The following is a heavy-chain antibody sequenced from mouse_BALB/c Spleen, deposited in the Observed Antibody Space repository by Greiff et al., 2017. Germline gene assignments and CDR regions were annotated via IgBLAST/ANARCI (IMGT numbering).Heavy chain of an antibody. D-gene: IGHD2-2*01. CDR3: ARDGYDGFDY. CDR2: INPSTGYT. Sequence: QVQLQQSGAELAKPGASVKMSCKASGYTFTSYWMHWVKQRPGQGLEWIGYINPSTGYTEYNQKFKDKATLTADKSSSTAYMQLSSLTSEDSTVYYCARDGYDGFDYWGQGTTLTVSS. V-gene: IGHV1-7*01. CDR1: GYTFTSYW. J-gene: IGHJ2*01.